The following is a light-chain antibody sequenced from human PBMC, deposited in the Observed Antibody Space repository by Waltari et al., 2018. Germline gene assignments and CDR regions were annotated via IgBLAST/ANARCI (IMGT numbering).Light chain of an antibody. V-gene: IGLV1-44*01. CDR3: AAWDDSLNGV. Sequence: QSVLTQPPSASGTPGQRVTISCFGRNSNIGSNSVNCFQQLPGTAPKLLIYSNSQRPSGGPDRFSGSESGTSASLAISGLQPEDEADYYCAAWDDSLNGVFGPGTKVTVL. J-gene: IGLJ1*01. CDR2: SNS. CDR1: NSNIGSNS.